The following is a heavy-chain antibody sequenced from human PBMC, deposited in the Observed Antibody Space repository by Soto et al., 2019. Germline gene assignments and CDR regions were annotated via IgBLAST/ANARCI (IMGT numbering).Heavy chain of an antibody. CDR1: GASITQYY. CDR2: VSSTGST. Sequence: PSETLSLTCTVSGASITQYYWNWIRQSPGKGLEWIVSVSSTGSTVYNPSLKSRVTISVDTSKNQFSLKLTSVTAADTALYYCARRYGWLYFDYWGQGSLVTVSS. J-gene: IGHJ4*02. V-gene: IGHV4-4*08. D-gene: IGHD6-19*01. CDR3: ARRYGWLYFDY.